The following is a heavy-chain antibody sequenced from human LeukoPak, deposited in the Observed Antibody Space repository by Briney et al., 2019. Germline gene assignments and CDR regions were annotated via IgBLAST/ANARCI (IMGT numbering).Heavy chain of an antibody. D-gene: IGHD5-24*01. V-gene: IGHV4-34*01. CDR1: GGSFSGYY. CDR3: ARVGLQVAFDI. CDR2: INHSGST. J-gene: IGHJ3*02. Sequence: PSETLSLTCAVYGGSFSGYYWSWIRQPPGKGLEWIGEINHSGSTNYNPSLKSRVTISVDTSKNQFSLKLSSVTAADTAVYYCARVGLQVAFDIWGQGTMVTVSS.